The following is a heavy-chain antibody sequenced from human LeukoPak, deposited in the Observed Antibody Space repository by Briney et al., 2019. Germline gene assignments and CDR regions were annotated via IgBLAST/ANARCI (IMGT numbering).Heavy chain of an antibody. J-gene: IGHJ4*02. Sequence: SETLSLTCTVSGGSISSGGYYWSWIRQHPGKGLEWIGYINYSGSTYYNPSLKSRITISINTSKNQFSLKLSSATAADTAVYYCARDSLSHSGSGSFDYWGQGTLVTVSS. CDR1: GGSISSGGYY. CDR3: ARDSLSHSGSGSFDY. CDR2: INYSGST. D-gene: IGHD3-10*01. V-gene: IGHV4-31*03.